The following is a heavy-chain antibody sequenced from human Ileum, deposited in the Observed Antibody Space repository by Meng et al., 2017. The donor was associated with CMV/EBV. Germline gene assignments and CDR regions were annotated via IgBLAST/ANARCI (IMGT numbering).Heavy chain of an antibody. CDR2: IYYSGST. V-gene: IGHV4-39*07. D-gene: IGHD6-13*01. Sequence: LQLQESGPGLVKPSETLSLTCTVTGGSISSSIYYWGWIRQPPGKGLEWIGSIYYSGSTYYNPSLKSRVTISVDTSKNQFSLKLSSVTAADTAVYYCARDEAAAGTGIDYWGQGTLVTVSS. CDR1: GGSISSSIYY. J-gene: IGHJ4*02. CDR3: ARDEAAAGTGIDY.